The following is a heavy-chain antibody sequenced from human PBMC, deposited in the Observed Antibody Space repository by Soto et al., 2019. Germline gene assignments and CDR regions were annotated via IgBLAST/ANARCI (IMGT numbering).Heavy chain of an antibody. CDR3: ARGYCSSTSCYNPLPGY. CDR1: GYTFTGYY. V-gene: IGHV1-2*02. CDR2: INPNSGGT. D-gene: IGHD2-2*02. Sequence: QVQLVQSGAELKKPGASVKVSCKASGYTFTGYYMHWVRQAPGQGLEWMGWINPNSGGTNYAQKFQGRVTMTRDTSISTAYMELSRLRSDDTAVYYCARGYCSSTSCYNPLPGYWGQGTLVTVSS. J-gene: IGHJ4*02.